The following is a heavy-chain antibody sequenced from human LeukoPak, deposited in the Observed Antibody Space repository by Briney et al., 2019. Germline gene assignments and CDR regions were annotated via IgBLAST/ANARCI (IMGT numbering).Heavy chain of an antibody. Sequence: GGSLRLSCAASGFTFSSYAMHWVRQAPGKGLEWVAVISYDGSNKYYADSVKGRFTISRDNSKNTLYLQMNSLRAEDTAVYYCARDPPSPRGYSSGWYGQGVFDYWGQGTLVTVSS. J-gene: IGHJ4*02. D-gene: IGHD6-19*01. V-gene: IGHV3-30-3*01. CDR1: GFTFSSYA. CDR3: ARDPPSPRGYSSGWYGQGVFDY. CDR2: ISYDGSNK.